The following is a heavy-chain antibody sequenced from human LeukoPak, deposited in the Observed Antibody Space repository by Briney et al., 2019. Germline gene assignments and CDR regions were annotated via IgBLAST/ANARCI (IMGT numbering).Heavy chain of an antibody. J-gene: IGHJ3*02. CDR1: GIIFGNYG. Sequence: PGGSLRLSCAASGIIFGNYGMTWVRQAPGKGLEWVSSIRGSGGADYAESVKGRFSISRDNSKNTLYLQMNSLRAEDTAVYYCARDRYSGSYYKGYAFDIWGQGTMVTVSS. CDR3: ARDRYSGSYYKGYAFDI. V-gene: IGHV3-23*01. CDR2: IRGSGGA. D-gene: IGHD1-26*01.